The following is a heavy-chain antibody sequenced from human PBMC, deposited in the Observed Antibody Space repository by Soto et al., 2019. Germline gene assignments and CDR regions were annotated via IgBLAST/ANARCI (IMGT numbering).Heavy chain of an antibody. Sequence: QVQSVESGGGVVQPGTSLRLSCAVSGFTFSNHGMHWVRQAPGKGLEWVAFISYDGRNKDYVDSLKGRFTISRDNFKDTLFLQMNTLRADDTAVYYCARDRGWSRLHYFDSWGQGTLVTVSS. CDR3: ARDRGWSRLHYFDS. J-gene: IGHJ4*02. CDR2: ISYDGRNK. CDR1: GFTFSNHG. D-gene: IGHD2-15*01. V-gene: IGHV3-33*01.